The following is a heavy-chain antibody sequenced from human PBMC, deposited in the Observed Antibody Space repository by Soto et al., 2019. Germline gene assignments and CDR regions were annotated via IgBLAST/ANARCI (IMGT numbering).Heavy chain of an antibody. CDR3: ARGRQFKYGLGTYYLDF. V-gene: IGHV1-3*01. D-gene: IGHD3-10*01. CDR1: GFIFDTFS. Sequence: GASVKVSCKASGFIFDTFSMHWVRQAPGQRLEWMGWINVANGNTQYSQNFQVRVTITRDTSASTAYMELNSLTSEDTAMYFCARGRQFKYGLGTYYLDFWGQGTLVTVSS. J-gene: IGHJ4*02. CDR2: INVANGNT.